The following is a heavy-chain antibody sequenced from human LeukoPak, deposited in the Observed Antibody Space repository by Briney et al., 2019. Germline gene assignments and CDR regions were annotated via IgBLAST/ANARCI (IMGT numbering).Heavy chain of an antibody. Sequence: GGSLRLSCAASGFTFSSYGMHWVRQAPGKGLEWVAVIWYDGSNKYYADSVKGRFTISRDNSKNTLYLQMNSLRAEDTAVYYCARVAVTASSDAFDIWGQGTMVTVSS. D-gene: IGHD2-21*02. CDR2: IWYDGSNK. J-gene: IGHJ3*02. CDR3: ARVAVTASSDAFDI. V-gene: IGHV3-33*01. CDR1: GFTFSSYG.